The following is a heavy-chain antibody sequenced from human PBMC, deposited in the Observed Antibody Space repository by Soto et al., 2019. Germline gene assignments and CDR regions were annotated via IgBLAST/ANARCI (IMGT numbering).Heavy chain of an antibody. J-gene: IGHJ3*02. D-gene: IGHD3-10*01. Sequence: QVQLQESGPGLVKPSETLSLTCTVSGGSISSYYWSWIRQPPGKGLEWIGYIYYSGSTNYNPSLKSRVTISVDTSKNQFSLKLSAVTAADTAVYYCARDLGGSGSYYGDAFDIWGQGTMVTVSS. V-gene: IGHV4-59*01. CDR1: GGSISSYY. CDR2: IYYSGST. CDR3: ARDLGGSGSYYGDAFDI.